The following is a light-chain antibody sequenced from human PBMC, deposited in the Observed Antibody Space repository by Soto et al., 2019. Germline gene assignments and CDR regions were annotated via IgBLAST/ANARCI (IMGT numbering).Light chain of an antibody. V-gene: IGKV1-9*01. CDR2: AAS. CDR1: QGISSY. Sequence: DIQLTQSPSFLSASVGDRVTITCRASQGISSYLAWYQQKRGKAPNLLIYAASTLQSGVPSRFSGSGSGTDFTLIISNLQPEDFATYYCQQLNRYPLTFGGGTKVEIK. J-gene: IGKJ4*01. CDR3: QQLNRYPLT.